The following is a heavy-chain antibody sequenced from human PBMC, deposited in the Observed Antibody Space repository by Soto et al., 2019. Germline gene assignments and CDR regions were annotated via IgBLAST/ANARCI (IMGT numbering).Heavy chain of an antibody. J-gene: IGHJ4*02. V-gene: IGHV2-5*02. CDR2: IYWDDDK. Sequence: QITLKESCPTLVKPTQTLPLTCTFSGFALSSSGVGMGWIRQAPGKALEWLALIYWDDDKRYSPSLKSRLTIPKDTAKNQVVLTMTNMDPVDTATYYCAHRRRGSYFDYWGQGTLVTVSS. D-gene: IGHD3-16*01. CDR1: GFALSSSGVG. CDR3: AHRRRGSYFDY.